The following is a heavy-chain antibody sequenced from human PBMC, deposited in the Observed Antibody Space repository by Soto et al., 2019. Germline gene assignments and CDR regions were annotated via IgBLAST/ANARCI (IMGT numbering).Heavy chain of an antibody. D-gene: IGHD1-26*01. CDR1: GGTFSSYA. CDR3: ASTRIGSYYTYYFDY. J-gene: IGHJ4*02. V-gene: IGHV1-69*01. CDR2: IIPIFGTA. Sequence: QVQLVQSGAEVKKPGSSVKVSCKASGGTFSSYAISWVRQAPGQGLEWMGGIIPIFGTANYAQKFQGRVTIAADESASTAYMELSSLRSEDTAVYYCASTRIGSYYTYYFDYWGQGTLVTVSS.